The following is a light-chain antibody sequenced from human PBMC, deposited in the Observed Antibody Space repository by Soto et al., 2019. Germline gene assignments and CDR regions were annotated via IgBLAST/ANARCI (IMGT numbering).Light chain of an antibody. V-gene: IGKV1-5*01. J-gene: IGKJ1*01. Sequence: IQVTQSQATLSASVGDRGTITCRASQSISSWLACYQQQPGKAPKLLIYDASSLESGVPSSFSGSASGTDSPITIRRLPPDDFATYYRQQYNSPTTFGQGTKVDVK. CDR2: DAS. CDR3: QQYNSPTT. CDR1: QSISSW.